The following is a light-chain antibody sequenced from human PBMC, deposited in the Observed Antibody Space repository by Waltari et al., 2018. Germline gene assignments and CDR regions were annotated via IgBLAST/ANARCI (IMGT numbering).Light chain of an antibody. J-gene: IGKJ3*01. CDR1: QSISSQ. V-gene: IGKV3-15*01. CDR3: QQYHESPPIT. CDR2: GSS. Sequence: EIVMTQSPATLSVSPGERATLSCRASQSISSQLAWYQQKPGQAPRLLIYGSSTRATGIPARFSGRGSGTEVTLTISSLQSEDFAVYFCQQYHESPPITFGPGTKVDIK.